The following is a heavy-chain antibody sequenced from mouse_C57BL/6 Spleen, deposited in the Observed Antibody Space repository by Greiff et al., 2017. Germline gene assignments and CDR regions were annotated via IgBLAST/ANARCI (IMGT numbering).Heavy chain of an antibody. V-gene: IGHV1-26*01. J-gene: IGHJ4*01. CDR3: ARIGYDGDAMDY. CDR2: INPNNGGT. Sequence: EVQLQQSGPELVKPGASVKISCKASGYTFTDYYMNWVKQSHGKSLEWIGDINPNNGGTSYNQKFKGKATLTVDKSSSTAYMELRSLTSEDSAVYYCARIGYDGDAMDYWGQGTSVTVSS. CDR1: GYTFTDYY. D-gene: IGHD2-2*01.